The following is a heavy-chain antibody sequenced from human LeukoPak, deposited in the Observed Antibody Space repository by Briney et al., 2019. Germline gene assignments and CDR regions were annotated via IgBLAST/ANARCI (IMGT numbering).Heavy chain of an antibody. CDR1: GGSISSSNW. D-gene: IGHD3-22*01. CDR2: IYHSGST. J-gene: IGHJ1*01. Sequence: PSETLSLTCAVSGGSISSSNWWSWVRQPPGKGLEWIGEIYHSGSTNYNPSLKSRVTISVDKSKNQFSLKLSSVTAADTAVYYCARALGYDSSGLFQHWGQGTLVTVSS. V-gene: IGHV4-4*02. CDR3: ARALGYDSSGLFQH.